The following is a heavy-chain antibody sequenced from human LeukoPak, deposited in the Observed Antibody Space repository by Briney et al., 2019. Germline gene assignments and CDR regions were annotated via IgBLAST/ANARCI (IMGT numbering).Heavy chain of an antibody. V-gene: IGHV1-18*01. J-gene: IGHJ3*02. CDR3: ARATSMEAFDI. D-gene: IGHD1-1*01. Sequence: GASVKVSCKASGYTFTSYGISWVRQAPGQGLEWMGWISAYNGNTNYAQKLQGRVTMTRDMSTSTVYMELSSLRSEDTAVYYCARATSMEAFDIWGQGTMVTVSS. CDR2: ISAYNGNT. CDR1: GYTFTSYG.